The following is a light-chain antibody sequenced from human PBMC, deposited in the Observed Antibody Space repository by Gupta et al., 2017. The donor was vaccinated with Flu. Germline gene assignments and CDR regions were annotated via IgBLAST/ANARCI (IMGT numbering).Light chain of an antibody. CDR3: VDSDAGINGHV. Sequence: QSVLSQPPSASGTPGQRVTIPCSGSSSNIGSNTANWYQQFPGTEPNRLMYSNDHRPSGVMARGLCYSACNYASPLTIGLQSEEEADDYCVDSDAGINGHVFGPGTSVTVL. CDR1: SSNIGSNT. CDR2: SND. V-gene: IGLV1-44*01. J-gene: IGLJ1*01.